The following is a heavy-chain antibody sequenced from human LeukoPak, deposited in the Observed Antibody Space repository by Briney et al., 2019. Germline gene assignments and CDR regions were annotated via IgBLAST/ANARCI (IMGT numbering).Heavy chain of an antibody. CDR1: GYTFTSYG. V-gene: IGHV1-18*01. CDR2: ISAYNGNT. D-gene: IGHD2-2*01. Sequence: ASVKVSCKASGYTFTSYGISWVRQAPGQGLEWMGWISAYNGNTNYAQKLQGRVTMTTDTSTSTAYMELRSLRSDDTAVYYCARGLGCSSTSCYPQVDYWGQGTLVTVSS. CDR3: ARGLGCSSTSCYPQVDY. J-gene: IGHJ4*02.